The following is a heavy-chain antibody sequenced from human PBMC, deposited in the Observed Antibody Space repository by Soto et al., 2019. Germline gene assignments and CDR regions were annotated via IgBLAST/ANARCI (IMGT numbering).Heavy chain of an antibody. Sequence: SETMSVTSTVADGSSGGYGWSWIRQHPGKGLEWIGYIYYTGSTNYNPSLKSRVTISVDTSKNQFSLQLSSVTAADTAVYCCANFNWYFDLWGRGTLVTVS. J-gene: IGHJ2*01. CDR3: ANFNWYFDL. V-gene: IGHV4-59*01. CDR1: DGSSGGYG. CDR2: IYYTGST.